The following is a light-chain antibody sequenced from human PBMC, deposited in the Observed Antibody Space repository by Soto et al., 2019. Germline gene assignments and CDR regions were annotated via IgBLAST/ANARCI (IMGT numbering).Light chain of an antibody. CDR3: QQHHNWPPIT. V-gene: IGKV3-15*01. CDR2: GAS. CDR1: QSISIN. Sequence: EIVVTQSPATLSLSPGERASLSCRASQSISINLAWYQQKPGQPPRLLISGASTRATGIPARFSGSGSGTEFTLTISSLQSEDFALYYCQQHHNWPPITFGQGTRLEIK. J-gene: IGKJ5*01.